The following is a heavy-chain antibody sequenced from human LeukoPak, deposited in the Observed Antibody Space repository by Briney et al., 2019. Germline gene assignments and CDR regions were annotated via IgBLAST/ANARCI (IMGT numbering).Heavy chain of an antibody. J-gene: IGHJ1*01. D-gene: IGHD3-3*01. CDR2: ITNDGSST. CDR1: GLTFSSHW. Sequence: PGGSLRLSCAASGLTFSSHWMHWVRQAPGKGLVWVSRITNDGSSTTYADSVKGRFTISRDNAKNTLYLQMNSLRAEDTAVYYCAKDLAFWSGYYIRYFQHWGQGTLVTVSS. V-gene: IGHV3-74*01. CDR3: AKDLAFWSGYYIRYFQH.